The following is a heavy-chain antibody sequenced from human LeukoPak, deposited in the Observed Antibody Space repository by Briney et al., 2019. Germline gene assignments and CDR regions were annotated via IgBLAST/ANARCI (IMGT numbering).Heavy chain of an antibody. V-gene: IGHV4-39*01. CDR1: GGSISSSSYY. D-gene: IGHD6-19*01. CDR3: ARRDGYSSGWYDTYFDY. Sequence: PSETLSLTCTVPGGSISSSSYYWGWIRQPPGKGLEWIGSIYYSGSTYYNPSLKSRVTISVDTSKNQFSLKLSSVTAADTAVYYCARRDGYSSGWYDTYFDYWGQGTLVTVSS. J-gene: IGHJ4*02. CDR2: IYYSGST.